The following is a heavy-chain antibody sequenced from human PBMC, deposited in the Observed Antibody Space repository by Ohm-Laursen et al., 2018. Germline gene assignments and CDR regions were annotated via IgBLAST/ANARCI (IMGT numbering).Heavy chain of an antibody. Sequence: SLRLSCAASGFTFTSYWMSWARQASGKGLEWVANMNEIGSEKYFVDSVRGRFTISRDNAKNSLFLQMNSLRVEDTAVYYCAKGRDLTGGWGQGTLVIVSS. CDR1: GFTFTSYW. V-gene: IGHV3-7*01. CDR3: AKGRDLTGG. J-gene: IGHJ4*02. D-gene: IGHD2-8*02. CDR2: MNEIGSEK.